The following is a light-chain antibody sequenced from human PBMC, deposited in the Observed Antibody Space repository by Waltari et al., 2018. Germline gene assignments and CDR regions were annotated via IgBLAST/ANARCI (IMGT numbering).Light chain of an antibody. CDR3: RSYDSSDLWV. J-gene: IGLJ3*02. CDR2: EDD. V-gene: IGLV6-57*01. Sequence: NFMLTQPHSVSESPGKTVTISCTRSSGSIASNYVPWYQQRPGSSPTPVIFEDDQRPSGVPDRFSGSIDSSSNSASLTISGLKTEDEADYYCRSYDSSDLWVFGGGTRLTVL. CDR1: SGSIASNY.